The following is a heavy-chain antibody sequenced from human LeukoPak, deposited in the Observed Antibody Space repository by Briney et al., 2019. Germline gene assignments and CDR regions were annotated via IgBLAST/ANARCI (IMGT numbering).Heavy chain of an antibody. D-gene: IGHD5-18*01. V-gene: IGHV1-69*01. J-gene: IGHJ5*02. CDR2: IIPIFGTA. CDR3: ARGTAMAISNWFDP. Sequence: GASVKVSRKASGGTFSSYAISWVRQAPGQGLEWMGGIIPIFGTANYAQKFQGRVTITADESTSTAYMELSSLRSEDTAVYYCARGTAMAISNWFDPWGQGTLVTVSS. CDR1: GGTFSSYA.